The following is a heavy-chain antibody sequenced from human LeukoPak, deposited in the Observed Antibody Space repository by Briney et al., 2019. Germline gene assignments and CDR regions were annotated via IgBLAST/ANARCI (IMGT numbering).Heavy chain of an antibody. Sequence: ASVKVSCKASGYTFTGYYMHRVRQAPGQGLEWMGWINPNSGGTNYAQKFQGRVTMTRDTSISTAYMELSRLRSDDTAVYYCARDVSFGVGQVGYWGQGTLVTVSS. J-gene: IGHJ4*02. CDR3: ARDVSFGVGQVGY. D-gene: IGHD3-3*01. CDR2: INPNSGGT. V-gene: IGHV1-2*02. CDR1: GYTFTGYY.